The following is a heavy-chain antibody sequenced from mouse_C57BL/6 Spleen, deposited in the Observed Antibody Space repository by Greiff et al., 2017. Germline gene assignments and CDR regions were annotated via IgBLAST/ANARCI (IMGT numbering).Heavy chain of an antibody. J-gene: IGHJ3*01. Sequence: LEESGPELVKPGASVKISCKASGYAFSSSWMNWVKQRPGKGLEWIGRIYPGDGDTNYNGKFKGKATLTADKSSSTAYMQLSSLTSEDSAVYFCARDYDYDRAWFAYWGQGTLVTVSA. CDR1: GYAFSSSW. CDR3: ARDYDYDRAWFAY. CDR2: IYPGDGDT. D-gene: IGHD2-4*01. V-gene: IGHV1-82*01.